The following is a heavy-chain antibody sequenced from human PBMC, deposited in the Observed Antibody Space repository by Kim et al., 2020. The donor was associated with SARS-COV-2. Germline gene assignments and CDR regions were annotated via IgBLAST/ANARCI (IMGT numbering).Heavy chain of an antibody. CDR2: ISYDGSNK. V-gene: IGHV3-33*05. CDR1: GFTFSSYG. J-gene: IGHJ2*01. Sequence: GGSLRLSCAASGFTFSSYGMHWVRQAPGKGLEWVAVISYDGSNKYYADSVKGRFTISRDNSKNTLYLQMNSLRAEDTAVYYCARGGYLRSYWYFDLWGRGTLVTVSS. D-gene: IGHD1-1*01. CDR3: ARGGYLRSYWYFDL.